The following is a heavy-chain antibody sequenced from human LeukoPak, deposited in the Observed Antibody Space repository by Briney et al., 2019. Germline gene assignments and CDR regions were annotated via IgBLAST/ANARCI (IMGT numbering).Heavy chain of an antibody. J-gene: IGHJ4*02. D-gene: IGHD3-22*01. CDR3: AGVSGGYYYKLDY. Sequence: GGSLRLSCAASGFTFDDYGMSWVRQAPGKGLEWVSGINWNGGSTGYADSVKGRFTISRDNAKNSLYLQMNSLRAEDTALYHCAGVSGGYYYKLDYWGQGTLVTVSS. V-gene: IGHV3-20*01. CDR1: GFTFDDYG. CDR2: INWNGGST.